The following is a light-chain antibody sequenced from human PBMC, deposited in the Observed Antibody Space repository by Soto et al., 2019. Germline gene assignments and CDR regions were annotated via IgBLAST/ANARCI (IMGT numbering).Light chain of an antibody. CDR1: SSAVGGYSY. J-gene: IGLJ1*01. V-gene: IGLV2-11*01. Sequence: QSALTQPRSVSGSPGHSVTISCTGTSSAVGGYSYVSWYQQHPGKAPKLMISDVSKRPSGVPDRFSGSKFGNTASLTISALQAQAPDDPYCCSYAGAFTYVFGSGTKV. CDR3: CSYAGAFTYV. CDR2: DVS.